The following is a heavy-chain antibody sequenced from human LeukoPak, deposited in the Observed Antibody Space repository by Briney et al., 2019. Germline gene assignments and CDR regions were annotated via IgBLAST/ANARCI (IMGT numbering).Heavy chain of an antibody. CDR3: AKLGCTGTICYANY. J-gene: IGHJ4*01. D-gene: IGHD2-2*01. CDR1: GFPFSDYA. V-gene: IGHV3-23*01. CDR2: ISGGGDSA. Sequence: GGSLRLSCAASGFPFSDYAMTWVRQTPGKGLEWVSVISGGGDSADYADSMKGRFTISRDNSKNTLYLQMYSLRAEDTALYYCAKLGCTGTICYANYWGQGALVTVSS.